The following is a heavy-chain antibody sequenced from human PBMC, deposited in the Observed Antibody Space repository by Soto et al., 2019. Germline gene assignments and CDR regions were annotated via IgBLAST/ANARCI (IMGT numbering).Heavy chain of an antibody. CDR1: GYTFTRYD. CDR2: MNPQTGNT. Sequence: QVQLVQSGSEGKEPVASMKISCQASGYTFTRYDITWVRQATGQGLEWMGWMNPQTGNTAYAEKFQGRVTMTRSTSINTAYMELSGLRSEDTAVYYCARLSEESSSSNYYYFYMDVWGKGSTVTVSS. J-gene: IGHJ6*03. D-gene: IGHD6-6*01. CDR3: ARLSEESSSSNYYYFYMDV. V-gene: IGHV1-8*01.